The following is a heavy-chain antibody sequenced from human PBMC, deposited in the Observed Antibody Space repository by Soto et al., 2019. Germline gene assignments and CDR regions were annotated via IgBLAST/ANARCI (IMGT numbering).Heavy chain of an antibody. J-gene: IGHJ4*02. CDR1: GGSISSGGYY. Sequence: SEILSLTCTVSGGSISSGGYYWSWIRQHPGKGLEWIGYIYYSGSTYYNPSLKSRVTISVDTSKNQFSLKLSSVTAADTAVYYCAALGGVEMAQVDYWGQGTLVTVSS. V-gene: IGHV4-31*03. CDR2: IYYSGST. D-gene: IGHD3-16*01. CDR3: AALGGVEMAQVDY.